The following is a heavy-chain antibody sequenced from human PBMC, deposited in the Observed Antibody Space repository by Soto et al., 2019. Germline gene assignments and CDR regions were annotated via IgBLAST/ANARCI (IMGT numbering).Heavy chain of an antibody. V-gene: IGHV3-23*01. Sequence: EVQLLESGGDLVQPGGSLRLSCSASGFTFSSYAMSWVRQAPGKGLEWVSAISGSGGSTYYADSVKGRFTISRDNSKNTLYLQMNSLRAEDTAVYYCAKGYYYDSSGYYSPFDYWGQGTLVTVSS. CDR2: ISGSGGST. CDR3: AKGYYYDSSGYYSPFDY. CDR1: GFTFSSYA. J-gene: IGHJ4*02. D-gene: IGHD3-22*01.